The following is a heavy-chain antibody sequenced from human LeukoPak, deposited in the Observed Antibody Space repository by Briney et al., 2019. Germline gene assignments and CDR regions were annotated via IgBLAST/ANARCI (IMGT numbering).Heavy chain of an antibody. V-gene: IGHV3-7*01. J-gene: IGHJ6*03. CDR3: ARGSAGSGSYSLGYYYYYYMDV. CDR1: GFTFSSYW. CDR2: IKQDGSEK. Sequence: GGSLRLSCAASGFTFSSYWMSWVRQAPGKGLEWVANIKQDGSEKYYVDSVNGRFTISRDNAKNSLYLQMNSLRAEDTAVYYCARGSAGSGSYSLGYYYYYYMDVWGKGTTVTVSS. D-gene: IGHD3-10*01.